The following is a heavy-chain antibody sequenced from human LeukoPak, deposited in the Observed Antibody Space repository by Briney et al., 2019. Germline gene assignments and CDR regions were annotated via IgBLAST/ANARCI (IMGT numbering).Heavy chain of an antibody. V-gene: IGHV4-59*01. CDR3: ARVEPGYYYYYYMDV. J-gene: IGHJ6*03. CDR1: GGSISGFY. D-gene: IGHD1-26*01. CDR2: MSNNGAT. Sequence: PSETLSLTCTVSGGSISGFYWSWIRQPPGKGLEWIGYMSNNGATTYNPSLKSRVTISIDMSNNHFSLTLKSVTAADKAVYYCARVEPGYYYYYYMDVWGKGTTVTVSS.